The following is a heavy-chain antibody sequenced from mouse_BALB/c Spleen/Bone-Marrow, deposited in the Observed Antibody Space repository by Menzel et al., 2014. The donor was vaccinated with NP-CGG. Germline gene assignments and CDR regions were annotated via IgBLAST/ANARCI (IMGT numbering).Heavy chain of an antibody. D-gene: IGHD2-14*01. CDR3: AISIEYRPLVY. J-gene: IGHJ3*01. CDR2: IDPYYGGI. CDR1: GYSFTGYN. V-gene: IGHV1-39*01. Sequence: VQLQQSGPELEKPGASVKISCKASGYSFTGYNMNWVKQNNGKSLEWIGNIDPYYGGISYNQKFKGKATLTVDKSSNTAYMQLKSLTSEDSATYYCAISIEYRPLVYWGQGTLVTVSA.